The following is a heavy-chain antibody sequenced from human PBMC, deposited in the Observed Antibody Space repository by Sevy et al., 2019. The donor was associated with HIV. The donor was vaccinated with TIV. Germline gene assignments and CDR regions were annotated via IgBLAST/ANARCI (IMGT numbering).Heavy chain of an antibody. CDR2: IKQDGSEK. J-gene: IGHJ6*03. CDR3: ARDGRSRKRPGYYDKAYYYMDV. V-gene: IGHV3-7*03. Sequence: GGSLRLSCAASGFTFSSYWMSWVRQAPGKGLEWVANIKQDGSEKYYVDSVKGRFTISRDNAKNSLYLQMNSLRAEDTAVYYCARDGRSRKRPGYYDKAYYYMDVWGKGTTVTVSS. D-gene: IGHD3-22*01. CDR1: GFTFSSYW.